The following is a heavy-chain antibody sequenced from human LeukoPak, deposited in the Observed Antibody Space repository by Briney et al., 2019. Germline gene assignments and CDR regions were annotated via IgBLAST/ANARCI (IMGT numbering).Heavy chain of an antibody. J-gene: IGHJ6*02. CDR1: GFAFSTFA. CDR3: AKAHRGYSYGRRYYYGMDV. D-gene: IGHD5-18*01. Sequence: PGGSLRLSCEASGFAFSTFAMHWVRQAPGKGLEWVSGISWNSGSIGYADSVKGRFTISRDNAKNSLYLQMNSLRAEDTALYYCAKAHRGYSYGRRYYYGMDVWGQGTTVTVSS. V-gene: IGHV3-9*01. CDR2: ISWNSGSI.